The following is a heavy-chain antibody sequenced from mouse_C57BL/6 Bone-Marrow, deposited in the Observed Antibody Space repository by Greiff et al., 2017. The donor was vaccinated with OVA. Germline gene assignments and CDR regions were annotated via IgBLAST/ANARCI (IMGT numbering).Heavy chain of an antibody. D-gene: IGHD2-1*01. Sequence: QVTLKESGPGILQPSQTLSLTCSFSGFSLSTFGMGVGWIRQPSGKGLEWLAHIWWDDDKYYNPALKSRLTISKDTSKNQVFLKIANVDTADTATYYCARKIYYGTHWYFDVWGTGTTVTVSS. J-gene: IGHJ1*03. CDR1: GFSLSTFGMG. CDR2: IWWDDDK. V-gene: IGHV8-8*01. CDR3: ARKIYYGTHWYFDV.